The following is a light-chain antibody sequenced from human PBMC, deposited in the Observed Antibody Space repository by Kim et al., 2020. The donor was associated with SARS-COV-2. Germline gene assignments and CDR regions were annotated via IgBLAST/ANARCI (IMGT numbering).Light chain of an antibody. J-gene: IGLJ3*02. V-gene: IGLV1-44*01. CDR2: DDN. CDR3: ATWDVTLNGWV. CDR1: SSNVGGYF. Sequence: GQGVTTSSSGSSSNVGGYFVNWYQQLPGTAPKVLIYDDNQRPSGVPDRFSGSRSGTSASLAISGLQSEDEADYYCATWDVTLNGWVFGGGTQLTVL.